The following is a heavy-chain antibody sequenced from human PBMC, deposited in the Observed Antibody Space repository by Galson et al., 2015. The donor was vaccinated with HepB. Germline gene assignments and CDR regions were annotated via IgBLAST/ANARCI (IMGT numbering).Heavy chain of an antibody. Sequence: SLRLSCAASGFIFSDHWMTWVRQPPGRGLEWVANIKPDGIDKYYVDSVRGRFTISRDNAKNSLFLEMNSLRAEDTAMYYCTRGNNPEYWGQGTLVTVSS. CDR2: IKPDGIDK. J-gene: IGHJ4*02. V-gene: IGHV3-7*01. CDR1: GFIFSDHW. CDR3: TRGNNPEY.